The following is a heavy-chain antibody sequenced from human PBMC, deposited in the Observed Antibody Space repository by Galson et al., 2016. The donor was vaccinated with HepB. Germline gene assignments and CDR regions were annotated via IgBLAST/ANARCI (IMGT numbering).Heavy chain of an antibody. CDR1: GCTFTNYA. V-gene: IGHV3-23*01. J-gene: IGHJ4*02. CDR3: VKGLQLRLWDAFDA. CDR2: ISGNSGST. Sequence: SLRLSCAASGCTFTNYAMSWVRQAPEKGLEWVAGISGNSGSTFYADSVKGRFTMSRDNPPTRLDLHMNSLSSDDTAIYYCVKGLQLRLWDAFDAWGQGTLVTVSS. D-gene: IGHD5-18*01.